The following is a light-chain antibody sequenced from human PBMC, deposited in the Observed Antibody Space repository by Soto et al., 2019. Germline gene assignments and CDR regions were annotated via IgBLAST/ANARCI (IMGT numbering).Light chain of an antibody. Sequence: SVLAQPASVSVSPGQSITISCTGSGSDIATFNYVSWYQQYPGKAPKLLIYQVTSRASGVSHRFSGSKSGNTAALTISGLQPEDEAEYYCNSYSSTSFYVFGTGTKVTVL. CDR3: NSYSSTSFYV. J-gene: IGLJ1*01. V-gene: IGLV2-14*01. CDR2: QVT. CDR1: GSDIATFNY.